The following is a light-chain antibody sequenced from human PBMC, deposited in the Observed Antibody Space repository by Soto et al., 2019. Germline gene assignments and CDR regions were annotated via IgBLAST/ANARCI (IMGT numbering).Light chain of an antibody. V-gene: IGKV3-15*01. J-gene: IGKJ5*01. CDR1: QSVSSN. CDR2: GAS. Sequence: EIVMTQSPATLSVSPGERATLSSRASQSVSSNLAWYQQKPGQAPRLLIFGASTRATGIPARFSGSGSGTEFTLTISSLKSEDFAVYYCQQYNNWPPITFGQGTRLEIK. CDR3: QQYNNWPPIT.